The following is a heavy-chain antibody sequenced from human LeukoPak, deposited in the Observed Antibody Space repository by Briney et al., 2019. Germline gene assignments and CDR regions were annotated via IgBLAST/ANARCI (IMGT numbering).Heavy chain of an antibody. CDR3: AKDIGSYYDY. J-gene: IGHJ4*02. Sequence: GGSLRLSCAASGFTCSSYWMSWVRQAPGKGLEWVANIKQDGSKKYYADSVKGRFTISRDNSKNTLYLEMNSLRAEDTAVYYCAKDIGSYYDYWGQGILVTVSS. CDR2: IKQDGSKK. CDR1: GFTCSSYW. D-gene: IGHD3-10*01. V-gene: IGHV3-7*01.